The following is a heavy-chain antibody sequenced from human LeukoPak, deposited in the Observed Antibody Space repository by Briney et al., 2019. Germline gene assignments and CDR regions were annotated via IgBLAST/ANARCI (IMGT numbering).Heavy chain of an antibody. Sequence: SVKVSCKASGGAFSSYAISWVRQAPGQGLEWMGGIIPIFGTANYAQKFQGRVTITADKSTSTAYMELSSLRSEDTAVYYCARSSVVAAAGPYYFDYWGQGTLVTVSS. CDR1: GGAFSSYA. CDR2: IIPIFGTA. CDR3: ARSSVVAAAGPYYFDY. D-gene: IGHD6-13*01. V-gene: IGHV1-69*06. J-gene: IGHJ4*02.